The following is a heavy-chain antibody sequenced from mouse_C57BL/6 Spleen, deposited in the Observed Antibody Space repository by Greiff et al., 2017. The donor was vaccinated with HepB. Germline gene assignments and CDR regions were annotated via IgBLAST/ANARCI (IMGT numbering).Heavy chain of an antibody. Sequence: EVQRVESGGGLVKPGGSLKLSCAASGFTFSSYAMSWVRQTPEKRLEWVATISDGGSYTYYPDNVKGRFTISRDNAKNNLYLQMSHLKSEDTAMYYCAREDYCGSSYLDYWGQGTSVTVSS. J-gene: IGHJ4*01. CDR2: ISDGGSYT. CDR1: GFTFSSYA. D-gene: IGHD1-1*01. CDR3: AREDYCGSSYLDY. V-gene: IGHV5-4*01.